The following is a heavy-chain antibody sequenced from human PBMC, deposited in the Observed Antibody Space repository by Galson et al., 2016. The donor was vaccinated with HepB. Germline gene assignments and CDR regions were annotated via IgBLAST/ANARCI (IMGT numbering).Heavy chain of an antibody. CDR3: AHMVGHEPTSTWEMGYFYY. CDR1: GFSLSASGVG. D-gene: IGHD6-13*01. V-gene: IGHV2-5*01. Sequence: PALVKPTQTLTLTCTFSGFSLSASGVGVGWIRQPPGKALEWLALVYWNDDTHYSPSLKSGLAITKDTSKNQVVLTMTNMDPVDTATSYCAHMVGHEPTSTWEMGYFYYWGQGTLVTVSS. CDR2: VYWNDDT. J-gene: IGHJ4*02.